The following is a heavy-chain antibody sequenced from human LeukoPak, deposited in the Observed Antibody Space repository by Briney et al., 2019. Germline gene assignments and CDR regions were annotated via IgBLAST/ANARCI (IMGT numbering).Heavy chain of an antibody. D-gene: IGHD2-8*02. CDR1: GFSLSSYA. CDR3: AKTQVVYYFDY. J-gene: IGHJ4*02. Sequence: PGGSLRLSCVTSGFSLSSYAMSWVRQAPGKGLEWVSGISAAGGNSFYADSVKGRFTISRDNSNNTLHLQMNNMRVEDTAVYYCAKTQVVYYFDYWGQGNLVTVSS. V-gene: IGHV3-23*01. CDR2: ISAAGGNS.